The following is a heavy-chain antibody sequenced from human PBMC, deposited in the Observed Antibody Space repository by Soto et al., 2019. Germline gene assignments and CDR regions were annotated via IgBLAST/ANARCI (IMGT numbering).Heavy chain of an antibody. CDR3: ARDPLGGSGSPDYYYGMDV. J-gene: IGHJ6*02. D-gene: IGHD3-10*01. Sequence: QVQLVQSGAAVKKPGSSVKVSCKASGGTFSSYTISWVRQAPGQGLEWMGRIIPILGIANYAQKFQGRVTITADKSTSTAYMELSSLRSEDTAVYYCARDPLGGSGSPDYYYGMDVWGQGTTVTVSS. CDR1: GGTFSSYT. CDR2: IIPILGIA. V-gene: IGHV1-69*08.